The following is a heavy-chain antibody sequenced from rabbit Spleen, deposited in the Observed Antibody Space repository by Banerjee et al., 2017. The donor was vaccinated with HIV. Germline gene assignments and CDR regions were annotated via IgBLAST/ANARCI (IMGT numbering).Heavy chain of an antibody. CDR2: ISAGVSFTT. J-gene: IGHJ6*01. CDR1: GFSFSSSDY. CDR3: ARDSGTSFSTYGMDL. Sequence: QSLEESGGDLVKPGASLTLTCTASGFSFSSSDYMCWVRHAPGKGPEWIACISAGVSFTTYYATWAKGRFTISKTSSTTVSLQMTSLTAADTATYFCARDSGTSFSTYGMDLWGPGTLVTVS. D-gene: IGHD8-1*01. V-gene: IGHV1S40*01.